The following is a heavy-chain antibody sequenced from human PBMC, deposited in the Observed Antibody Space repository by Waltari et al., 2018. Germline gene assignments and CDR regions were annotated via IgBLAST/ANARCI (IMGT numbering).Heavy chain of an antibody. CDR1: GASIPSALYY. CDR2: IHSSGLT. Sequence: QVQLQASGPGLVEPSQTLSLTCTVSGASIPSALYYCGWIRQPAGKGLEWLGRIHSSGLTEYKASLRSRVAISRDTSKNQFSLNLSSVTAADTAVYYCARSAKCESSSDSCDLVANWGQGTLVTVSS. J-gene: IGHJ4*02. D-gene: IGHD2-21*01. CDR3: ARSAKCESSSDSCDLVAN. V-gene: IGHV4-61*02.